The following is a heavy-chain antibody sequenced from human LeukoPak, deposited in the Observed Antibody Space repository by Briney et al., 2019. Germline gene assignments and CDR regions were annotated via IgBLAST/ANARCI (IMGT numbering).Heavy chain of an antibody. CDR2: IYYSGST. CDR1: GGSISSGDYY. CDR3: ARTAGIAAAGTFDY. J-gene: IGHJ4*02. Sequence: PSETLSLTCIVSGGSISSGDYYWGWIRQPPGKGLEWIGYIYYSGSTYYNPSLKSRVTISVDTSKKQFSLKVSSVTAADTAVYYCARTAGIAAAGTFDYWGQGTLVTVSS. V-gene: IGHV4-30-4*01. D-gene: IGHD6-13*01.